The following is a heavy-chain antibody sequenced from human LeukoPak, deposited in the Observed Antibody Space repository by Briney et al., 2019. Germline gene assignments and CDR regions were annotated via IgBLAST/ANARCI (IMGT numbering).Heavy chain of an antibody. Sequence: GESLKISRKGSGFSFTSYWIGWVRQMPGKGLEWMGIIYPGDSDTIYSPSFQGPVTISADKSISTAYLQWSSLKASDTAMYYCARGRSRYDDFWSGYYPFDYWGQGTLVTVSS. D-gene: IGHD3-3*01. CDR2: IYPGDSDT. CDR3: ARGRSRYDDFWSGYYPFDY. V-gene: IGHV5-51*01. J-gene: IGHJ4*02. CDR1: GFSFTSYW.